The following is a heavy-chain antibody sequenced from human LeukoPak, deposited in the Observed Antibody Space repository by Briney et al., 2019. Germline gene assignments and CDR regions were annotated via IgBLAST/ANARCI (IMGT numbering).Heavy chain of an antibody. V-gene: IGHV3-15*01. CDR1: GFTFSNAW. J-gene: IGHJ4*02. CDR3: TTSPAALDY. D-gene: IGHD6-13*01. CDR2: IKSKTDGATT. Sequence: PGGSLRLSCAASGFTFSNAWMSWVRQAPGKGLEWVGRIKSKTDGATTDYAAPVKGRFTISRDDSKNTLYLQMNSLKTEDTAVYYCTTSPAALDYWGQGTLVTVSS.